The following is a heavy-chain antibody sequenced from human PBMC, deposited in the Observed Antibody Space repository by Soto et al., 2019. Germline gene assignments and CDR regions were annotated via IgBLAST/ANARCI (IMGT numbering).Heavy chain of an antibody. CDR3: ERQLGSSYGSYFDY. CDR1: GGSIMSCY. Sequence: SETLSLTCTVSGGSIMSCYWSWIRQPPGKGLEWIGYIYYSGRTNYNPSIKSRVTISVDTSKNQLSLKLCSVTAADTSVYYCERQLGSSYGSYFDYWGQGTLVTVSS. V-gene: IGHV4-59*08. D-gene: IGHD6-6*01. CDR2: IYYSGRT. J-gene: IGHJ4*02.